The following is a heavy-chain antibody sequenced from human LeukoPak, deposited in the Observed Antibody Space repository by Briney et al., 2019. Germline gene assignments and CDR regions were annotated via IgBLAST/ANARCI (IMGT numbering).Heavy chain of an antibody. Sequence: GGSLRLSCAASGFTVSSNYMTWIRQAPGKGLEWVSVIYSGGSTYYADSVRGRFTISRDNAKNSLYLQMNSLRAEDTAVYYCARVGTMSTYYYGMDVWGQGTTVTVSS. J-gene: IGHJ6*02. CDR3: ARVGTMSTYYYGMDV. CDR1: GFTVSSNY. D-gene: IGHD3-10*02. V-gene: IGHV3-66*01. CDR2: IYSGGST.